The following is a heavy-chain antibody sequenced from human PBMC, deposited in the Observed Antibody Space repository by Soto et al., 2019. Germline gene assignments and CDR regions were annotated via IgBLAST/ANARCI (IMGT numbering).Heavy chain of an antibody. CDR2: INHSGSA. CDR1: GESFSGYI. CDR3: ARGLITGSHYSGGWYYFDS. J-gene: IGHJ4*02. V-gene: IGHV4-34*01. Sequence: QVQLQQSGAGLLKPSETLSLTCTVYGESFSGYIWTWIRQTPGKGLQWIGQINHSGSAYYNPSLKCRVTISLHPSNSQFSLELSSGTAADTAGYYCARGLITGSHYSGGWYYFDSWGQGTQVTVSS. D-gene: IGHD6-19*01.